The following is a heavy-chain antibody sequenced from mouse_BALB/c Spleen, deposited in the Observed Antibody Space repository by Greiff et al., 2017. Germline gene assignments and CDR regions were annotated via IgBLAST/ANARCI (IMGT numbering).Heavy chain of an antibody. D-gene: IGHD2-4*01. CDR2: IDPANGNT. Sequence: VQLQQSGAELVKPGASVKLSCTASGFNIKDTYMHWVKQRPEQGLEWIGRIDPANGNTKYDPKFQGKATITADTSSNTAYLQLSSLTSEDTAVYYCARSGNEYDDGAWFAYWGQGTLVTVSA. J-gene: IGHJ3*01. CDR1: GFNIKDTY. CDR3: ARSGNEYDDGAWFAY. V-gene: IGHV14-3*02.